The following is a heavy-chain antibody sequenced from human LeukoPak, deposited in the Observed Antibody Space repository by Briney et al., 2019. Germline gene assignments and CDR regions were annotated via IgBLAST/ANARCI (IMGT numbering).Heavy chain of an antibody. J-gene: IGHJ4*02. D-gene: IGHD3-3*01. V-gene: IGHV3-30*18. CDR2: ISYDRSNK. CDR3: AKSYYDFWSGYYQTFDY. Sequence: GGSLRLSCAASGFTFSTYDMHWVRQAPGKGLEWVAVISYDRSNKYYADSVKGRFTISRDNSKNTLYLQMNSLRAEDTAVYYCAKSYYDFWSGYYQTFDYWGQGTLVTVS. CDR1: GFTFSTYD.